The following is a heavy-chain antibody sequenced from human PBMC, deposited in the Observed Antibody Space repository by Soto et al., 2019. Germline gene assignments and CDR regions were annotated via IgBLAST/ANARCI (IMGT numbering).Heavy chain of an antibody. Sequence: ASVKVSCKASGFTFTSSAVQWVRQARGQRLEWIGWIVVGSGNTNYAQKFQERVTITRDMSTSTAYMELSSLRSEDTAVYYCAAELIERTNGVVRGGGDAFDIWGQGTMVTVSS. D-gene: IGHD2-8*01. CDR3: AAELIERTNGVVRGGGDAFDI. CDR1: GFTFTSSA. CDR2: IVVGSGNT. V-gene: IGHV1-58*01. J-gene: IGHJ3*02.